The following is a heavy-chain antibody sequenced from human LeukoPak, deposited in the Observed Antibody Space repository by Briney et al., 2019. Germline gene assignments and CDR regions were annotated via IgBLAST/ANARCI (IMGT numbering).Heavy chain of an antibody. CDR1: GGSISSYY. J-gene: IGHJ6*03. CDR2: IYYSGST. CDR3: ARAGATHYYYYMDV. Sequence: SETLSLTCTVSGGSISSYYWSWIRQPPGKGLEWIGYIYYSGSTNYNPSLNSRVTISVDTSKNQFSLKLSSVTAADTAVYYCARAGATHYYYYMDVWGKGTTVTVSS. V-gene: IGHV4-59*01.